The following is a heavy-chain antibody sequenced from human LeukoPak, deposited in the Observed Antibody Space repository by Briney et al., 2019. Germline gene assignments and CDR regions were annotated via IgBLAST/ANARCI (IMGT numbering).Heavy chain of an antibody. D-gene: IGHD1-26*01. CDR2: INTYNGNT. V-gene: IGHV1-18*01. J-gene: IGHJ4*02. Sequence: ASVKVPCKASGYTFTNYGITWKRQAHGQGLEWMGWINTYNGNTNYAQKLQGRVTITTDTSTSTAYMELRSLRSDDTAVFYCARDLVDGVGAPGAYWGQGALVTVSS. CDR3: ARDLVDGVGAPGAY. CDR1: GYTFTNYG.